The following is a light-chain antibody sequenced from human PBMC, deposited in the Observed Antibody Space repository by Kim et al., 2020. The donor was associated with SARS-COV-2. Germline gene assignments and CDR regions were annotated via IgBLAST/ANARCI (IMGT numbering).Light chain of an antibody. V-gene: IGLV2-14*01. J-gene: IGLJ1*01. Sequence: QSALTQPASVSGSPGQSITISCTGTSSDIGGYDYVSWFQQHPGKAPKLMIYDVIKRPSGISNRFSGSKSGNTASLTISGLQADDQADYYCSSYTSTSTYVFGSGTKVTVL. CDR3: SSYTSTSTYV. CDR1: SSDIGGYDY. CDR2: DVI.